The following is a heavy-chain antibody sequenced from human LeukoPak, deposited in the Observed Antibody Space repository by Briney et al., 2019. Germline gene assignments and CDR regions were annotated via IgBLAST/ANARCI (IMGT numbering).Heavy chain of an antibody. CDR3: ARSGYSSSRYTY. CDR1: GDSISTSNSY. Sequence: PSETLSLTCTVSGDSISTSNSYWGWIRQPPGKGLEWIGSIYYSGNTYYNASLKSRVTMSVDTSKNQFSLKFTSVTAADTAVYYCARSGYSSSRYTYWGQGTLVTVSS. V-gene: IGHV4-39*01. D-gene: IGHD6-13*01. J-gene: IGHJ4*02. CDR2: IYYSGNT.